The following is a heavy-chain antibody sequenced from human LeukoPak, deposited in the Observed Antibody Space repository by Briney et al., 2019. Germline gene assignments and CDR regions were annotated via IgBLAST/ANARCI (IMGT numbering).Heavy chain of an antibody. CDR1: GGSISSYY. CDR3: ARDTGKSGYPDY. Sequence: SETLSLTCTVSGGSISSYYWGWIRQPAGKAPERIGRIYSSGIINYNPSLKSRVTMSLDNSKNQLSLKLSYVTAADTAVYYCARDTGKSGYPDYWGQGTLVTVSS. D-gene: IGHD3-3*01. CDR2: IYSSGII. J-gene: IGHJ4*02. V-gene: IGHV4-4*07.